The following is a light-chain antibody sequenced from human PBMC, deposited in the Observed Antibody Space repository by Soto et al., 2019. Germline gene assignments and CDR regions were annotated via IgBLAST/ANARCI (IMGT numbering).Light chain of an antibody. Sequence: QSALTQPASVSGAPGQSITLSCTGTSSDIGRYNLVSWYQQHPGKAPKLVIYEDFKRPSGVSDRFSGSKSGSTASLTFSGLRAEDEADYYCCSNAPGNTVQFGAGTKRTVL. J-gene: IGLJ3*02. CDR3: CSNAPGNTVQ. CDR1: SSDIGRYNL. V-gene: IGLV2-23*01. CDR2: EDF.